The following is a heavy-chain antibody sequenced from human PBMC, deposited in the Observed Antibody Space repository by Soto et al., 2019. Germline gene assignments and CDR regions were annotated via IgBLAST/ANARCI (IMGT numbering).Heavy chain of an antibody. CDR2: ISYDGSNK. CDR3: AKDGVLRFSEWLYHYYSYMDV. V-gene: IGHV3-30*18. CDR1: GFTFSSYG. Sequence: QVQLVESGGGVVQPGRSLRLSCAASGFTFSSYGMHWVRQGPGKGLEWVAVISYDGSNKYYADSVKGRFTISRDTSKNTLYLQMNSLGSEDTAVYYCAKDGVLRFSEWLYHYYSYMDVWGTGSTVTVSS. D-gene: IGHD3-3*01. J-gene: IGHJ6*03.